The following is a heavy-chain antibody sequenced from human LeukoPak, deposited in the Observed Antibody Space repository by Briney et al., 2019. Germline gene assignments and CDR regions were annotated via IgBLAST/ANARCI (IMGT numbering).Heavy chain of an antibody. CDR2: IYTSGST. V-gene: IGHV4-4*07. Sequence: SETLSLTCTVSGGSISSYYWSWIRQPAGKGLEWIGRIYTSGSTNYNPSLKSRVTMSVDTSKNQFSLKLSSVTAADTAVYYCARASHWNQLHYFDYWGQGTLVTVSS. CDR3: ARASHWNQLHYFDY. CDR1: GGSISSYY. J-gene: IGHJ4*02. D-gene: IGHD1-1*01.